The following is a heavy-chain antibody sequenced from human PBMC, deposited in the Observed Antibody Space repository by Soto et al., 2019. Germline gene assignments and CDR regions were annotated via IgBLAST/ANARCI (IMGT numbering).Heavy chain of an antibody. D-gene: IGHD1-20*01. CDR2: ISGTGGST. CDR1: GFTFSVYA. Sequence: GGSLRLSCAASGFTFSVYAMSWVRQAPGKGLEWVSGISGTGGSTSYADSVKGRFTISRDNSKNTLSLQMNSPRAEDTAVYYCAKDRYNWNPQALDYWGQGTLVTVSS. CDR3: AKDRYNWNPQALDY. V-gene: IGHV3-23*01. J-gene: IGHJ4*02.